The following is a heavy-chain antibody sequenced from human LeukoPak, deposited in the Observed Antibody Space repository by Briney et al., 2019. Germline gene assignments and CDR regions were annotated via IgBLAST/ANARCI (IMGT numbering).Heavy chain of an antibody. D-gene: IGHD3-22*01. J-gene: IGHJ3*02. Sequence: SETLSLTCTVSGGSISSGGYYWSWIRQHPGKGLEWIGYIYYSGSTYYNPSLKSRVTISVDTSKNQFSLKLSSVTAADTAVYYCARDPGYYDSGGYYYLSAFDIWGQGTMVTVSS. CDR1: GGSISSGGYY. CDR2: IYYSGST. V-gene: IGHV4-31*03. CDR3: ARDPGYYDSGGYYYLSAFDI.